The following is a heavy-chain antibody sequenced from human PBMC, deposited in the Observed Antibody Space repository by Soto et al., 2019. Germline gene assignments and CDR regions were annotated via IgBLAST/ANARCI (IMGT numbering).Heavy chain of an antibody. V-gene: IGHV3-9*01. CDR2: ISWNSGSI. CDR3: AKGFLWFGELLLGSYGMDV. CDR1: GFTFDDYA. D-gene: IGHD3-10*01. J-gene: IGHJ6*02. Sequence: GGSLRLSCAASGFTFDDYAMHWVRQAPGKGLEWVSGISWNSGSIGYADSVKGRFTISRDNAKNSLYLQMNSLRAEDTALYYCAKGFLWFGELLLGSYGMDVWGQGTTVTVSS.